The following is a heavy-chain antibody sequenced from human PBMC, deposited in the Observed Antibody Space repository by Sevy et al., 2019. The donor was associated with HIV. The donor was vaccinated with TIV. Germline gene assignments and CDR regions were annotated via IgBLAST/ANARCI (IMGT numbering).Heavy chain of an antibody. CDR3: RKGGGGHYDPDEIAYYFYYYNMDV. Sequence: GSLRLSCAVSGFSFDSYGMTWVRQAPGKGLEWVSAISGSGTRTYYADSVKGRFIISRDNSKNTLDPQMNSLRAEDTAIYSWRKGGGGHYDPDEIAYYFYYYNMDVWGKGTTVTVSS. V-gene: IGHV3-23*01. CDR2: ISGSGTRT. J-gene: IGHJ6*04. CDR1: GFSFDSYG. D-gene: IGHD3-22*01.